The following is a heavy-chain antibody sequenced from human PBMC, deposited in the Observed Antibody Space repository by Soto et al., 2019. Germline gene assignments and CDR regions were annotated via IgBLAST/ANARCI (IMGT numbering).Heavy chain of an antibody. D-gene: IGHD5-18*01. V-gene: IGHV4-61*01. CDR3: TRGYTNFDY. CDR2: IYYSGST. CDR1: GCSISSSSYY. Sequence: SETLSLTCTVSGCSISSSSYYWSWIRQPPGKGLEWIGHIYYSGSTNYNPSLKSRVTVSVDTSKRQFSLKLTSVATADTAVYYCTRGYTNFDYWGQGTLVTVSS. J-gene: IGHJ4*02.